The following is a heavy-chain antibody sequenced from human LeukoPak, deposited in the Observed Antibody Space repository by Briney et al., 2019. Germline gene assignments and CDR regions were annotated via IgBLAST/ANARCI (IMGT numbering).Heavy chain of an antibody. CDR3: ARVRRAYDSSDYFDY. CDR1: GGSISSYY. CDR2: IYYSGST. J-gene: IGHJ4*02. D-gene: IGHD3-22*01. Sequence: SETLSLTCTVSGGSISSYYWSWIRQPPGKGLEWIGYIYYSGSTNYNPSLKSRVTISVDTSKNQFPLKLSSVTAADTAVYYCARVRRAYDSSDYFDYWGQGTLVTVSS. V-gene: IGHV4-59*01.